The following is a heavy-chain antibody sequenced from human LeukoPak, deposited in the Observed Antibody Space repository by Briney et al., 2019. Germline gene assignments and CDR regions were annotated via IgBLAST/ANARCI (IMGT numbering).Heavy chain of an antibody. Sequence: ASVNVSCTASGGTFSIYAISWVRQAPGQGLEWMGGIIPIFGTANYAQKFQGRVTITADESTSTAYMELSSLRSEDTAVYYCAALPYYYDSSWSDYWGQGTLVTVSS. V-gene: IGHV1-69*13. CDR1: GGTFSIYA. D-gene: IGHD3-22*01. CDR2: IIPIFGTA. J-gene: IGHJ4*02. CDR3: AALPYYYDSSWSDY.